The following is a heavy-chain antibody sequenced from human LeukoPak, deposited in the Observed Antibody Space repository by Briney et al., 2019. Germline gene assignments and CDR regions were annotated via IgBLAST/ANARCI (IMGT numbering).Heavy chain of an antibody. V-gene: IGHV1-18*04. CDR2: ISAYNGNT. D-gene: IGHD3-10*01. J-gene: IGHJ5*02. CDR1: GYTFTSYG. Sequence: AASVKVSCKASGYTFTSYGISWVRQAPGQGLEWMGWISAYNGNTNYAQKLKGRVTMTTDTSTSTAYMELRSLRSDDTAVYYCARVRLLWFGEGYNWFDPWGQGTLVTVSS. CDR3: ARVRLLWFGEGYNWFDP.